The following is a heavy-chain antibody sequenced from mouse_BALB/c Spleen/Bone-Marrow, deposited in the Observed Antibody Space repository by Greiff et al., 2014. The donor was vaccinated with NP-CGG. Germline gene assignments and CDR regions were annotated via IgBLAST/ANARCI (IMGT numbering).Heavy chain of an antibody. V-gene: IGHV14-3*02. Sequence: VQLQQSGAELVKPGASVKLSCTASGFNIKDTYMHWVKQRPEQGLEWIGRIDPANGNTKYDPKFQGKATITAVTSSNTAYLQLSSLTSEDTAVYYCASYLYGYTATFDYWGQGTTLTVSS. CDR1: GFNIKDTY. D-gene: IGHD1-2*01. J-gene: IGHJ2*01. CDR3: ASYLYGYTATFDY. CDR2: IDPANGNT.